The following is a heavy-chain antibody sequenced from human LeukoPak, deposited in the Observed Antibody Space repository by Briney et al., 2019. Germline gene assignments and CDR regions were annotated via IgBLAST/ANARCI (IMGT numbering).Heavy chain of an antibody. D-gene: IGHD2-15*01. V-gene: IGHV3-23*01. Sequence: GGSLRLSCAASGFTFSSYAMSWVRQATGKGREWVSAIGDSGGATNYADSVKGRFTISRDNSKNTLYLQMNSLRAEDTAVYYCAKRSCSGGSCNFDYWGQGTLVTVSS. CDR3: AKRSCSGGSCNFDY. CDR1: GFTFSSYA. J-gene: IGHJ4*02. CDR2: IGDSGGAT.